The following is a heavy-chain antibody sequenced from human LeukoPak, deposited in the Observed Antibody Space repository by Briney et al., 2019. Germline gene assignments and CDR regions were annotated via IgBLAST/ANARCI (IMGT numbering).Heavy chain of an antibody. CDR3: ARVLGTVTNFDY. D-gene: IGHD4-17*01. CDR2: INPNSGGT. J-gene: IGHJ4*02. CDR1: GYTFTSYY. Sequence: VASVKVSCKASGYTFTSYYMHWVRQAPGQGLEWMGWINPNSGGTNYAQKFQGRVTMTRDTSISTAYMELSRLRSDDTAVYYCARVLGTVTNFDYWGQGTLVTVSS. V-gene: IGHV1-2*02.